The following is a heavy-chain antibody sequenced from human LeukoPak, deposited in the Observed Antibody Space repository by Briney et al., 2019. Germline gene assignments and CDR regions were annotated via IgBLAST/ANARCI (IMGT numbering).Heavy chain of an antibody. J-gene: IGHJ6*03. CDR3: ARGLGYQLLWGYYYYMDV. Sequence: GGSLRLSCAASGFTFSDSYMSWFRQAPGKGLEWVSYISNSGSTMYYADSVKGRFTISRDNAKNSLYLQMNSLRAEDTAVYYCARGLGYQLLWGYYYYMDVWGKGTTVTVSS. V-gene: IGHV3-11*04. CDR2: ISNSGSTM. CDR1: GFTFSDSY. D-gene: IGHD2-2*01.